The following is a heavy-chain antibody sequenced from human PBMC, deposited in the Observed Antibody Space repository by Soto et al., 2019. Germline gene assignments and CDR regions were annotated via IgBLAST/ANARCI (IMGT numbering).Heavy chain of an antibody. CDR2: TYYRSKWYN. V-gene: IGHV6-1*01. CDR1: GDSVSSNSAA. D-gene: IGHD6-19*01. J-gene: IGHJ6*02. CDR3: AREHWLVGDYYYGMDV. Sequence: SQTLSLTCAISGDSVSSNSAAWNWIRQSPSRGLEWLGRTYYRSKWYNDYAVSVKSRITINPDTSKNQFSLQLNSVTPEDTAVYFCAREHWLVGDYYYGMDVWGQGTKVTVSS.